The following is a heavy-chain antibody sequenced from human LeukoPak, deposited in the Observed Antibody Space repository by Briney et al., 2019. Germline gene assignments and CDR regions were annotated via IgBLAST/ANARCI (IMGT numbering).Heavy chain of an antibody. Sequence: GGSLRLSCAASGFTFSSYGMHWVRQAPGKGLEWVGFIRYDGTNDCYADSVKGRFTISRDDSKITLYLQMNSLRAEDTAVYYCAKDRIILPAATSFDHWGQGTLVTVSS. V-gene: IGHV3-30*02. CDR2: IRYDGTND. J-gene: IGHJ4*02. CDR3: AKDRIILPAATSFDH. CDR1: GFTFSSYG. D-gene: IGHD2-2*01.